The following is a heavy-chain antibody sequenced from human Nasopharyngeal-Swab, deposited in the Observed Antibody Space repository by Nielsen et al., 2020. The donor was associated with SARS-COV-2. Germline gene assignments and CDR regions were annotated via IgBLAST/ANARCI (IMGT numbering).Heavy chain of an antibody. D-gene: IGHD6-19*01. CDR1: GFTFSSYA. CDR2: ISGSGVST. Sequence: GGSLRLSCATSGFTFSSYAMGWVRQAPGKGLEWVSVISGSGVSTYYGDSVKGRFAISRDNSKNRLCLQMNSLKVEDTAIYYCAKKGQQWLADDAFDTWGQGTLVSISS. J-gene: IGHJ3*02. V-gene: IGHV3-23*02. CDR3: AKKGQQWLADDAFDT.